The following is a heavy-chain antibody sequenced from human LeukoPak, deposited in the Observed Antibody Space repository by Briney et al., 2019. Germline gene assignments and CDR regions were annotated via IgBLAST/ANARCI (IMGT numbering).Heavy chain of an antibody. D-gene: IGHD4-17*01. J-gene: IGHJ3*02. CDR1: GFSLSTSGVG. CDR2: TYWNDDK. V-gene: IGHV2-5*01. Sequence: SGPTLVNPTQTLTLTCTFSGFSLSTSGVGVGWIRQPPGKALEWLALTYWNDDKRYRPSLKSRLTITKDTSKNQVVLTMTNMDPVDTATYYCAHSGTVTTPHDAFDIWGQGTMVTVSS. CDR3: AHSGTVTTPHDAFDI.